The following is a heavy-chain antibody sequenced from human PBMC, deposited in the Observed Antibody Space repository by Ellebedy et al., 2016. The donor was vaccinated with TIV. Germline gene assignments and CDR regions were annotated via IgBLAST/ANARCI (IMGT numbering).Heavy chain of an antibody. D-gene: IGHD3-9*01. Sequence: GESLKISCAASGFTFNIYAMSWVRQAPGKGLEWVSAISGSGGTTYYAESVKGRFTISRDNSKNTLYLQMNSLRAEDTAVYYCAGDRMGILTGPRGYWGQGTLVTVSS. CDR3: AGDRMGILTGPRGY. CDR1: GFTFNIYA. CDR2: ISGSGGTT. V-gene: IGHV3-23*01. J-gene: IGHJ4*02.